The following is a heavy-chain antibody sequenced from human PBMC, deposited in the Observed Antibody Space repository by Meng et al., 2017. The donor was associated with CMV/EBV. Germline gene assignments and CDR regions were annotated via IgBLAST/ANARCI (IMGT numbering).Heavy chain of an antibody. CDR2: IIPILGIA. CDR3: ARDPKYCSSTSCPVAGWFDP. V-gene: IGHV1-69*04. J-gene: IGHJ5*02. Sequence: SYTVSWVRQAPGQGLEWMGRIIPILGIANYAQKFQGRVTITADKSTSTAYMELSSLRSEDTAVYYCARDPKYCSSTSCPVAGWFDPWGQGTPVTVSS. D-gene: IGHD2-2*01. CDR1: SYT.